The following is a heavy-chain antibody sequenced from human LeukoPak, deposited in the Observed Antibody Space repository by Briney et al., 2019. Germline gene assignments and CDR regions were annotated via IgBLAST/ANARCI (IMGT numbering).Heavy chain of an antibody. J-gene: IGHJ5*02. CDR2: INHSGST. Sequence: PSGTLSLTCTVSGGSISSYYWSWIRQPPGKGLEWIGEINHSGSTNYNPSLKSRVTISVDTSKNQFSLKLSSVTAADTAVYYCARAGIAAAGRDWFDPWGQGTLVTVSS. CDR3: ARAGIAAAGRDWFDP. D-gene: IGHD6-13*01. V-gene: IGHV4-34*01. CDR1: GGSISSYY.